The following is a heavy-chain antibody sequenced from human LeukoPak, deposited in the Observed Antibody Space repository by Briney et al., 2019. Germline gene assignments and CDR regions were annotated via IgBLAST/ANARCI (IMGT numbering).Heavy chain of an antibody. CDR2: INHSGST. Sequence: SETLSLTCTVSGGSISSGGYYWSWIRQPPGKGLEWIGEINHSGSTNYNPSLKSRVTISVDTSKNQFSLKLSSVTAADTAVYYCARGRHAFYDSSGYLSYWGQGTLVTVSS. V-gene: IGHV4-39*07. CDR3: ARGRHAFYDSSGYLSY. D-gene: IGHD3-22*01. CDR1: GGSISSGGYY. J-gene: IGHJ4*02.